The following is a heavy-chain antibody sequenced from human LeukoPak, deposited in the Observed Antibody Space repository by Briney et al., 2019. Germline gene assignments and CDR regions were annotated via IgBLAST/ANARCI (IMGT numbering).Heavy chain of an antibody. Sequence: PSETLSVTCAVYGGSFSGYYWSWIRQPPGKGLEWIGEINHSGSTNYNPSLKSRVTISVDTSKNQFSLKLSSVTAADTAVYYCARSGYVDYWGQGTLVTVSS. V-gene: IGHV4-34*01. D-gene: IGHD3-22*01. CDR3: ARSGYVDY. CDR2: INHSGST. CDR1: GGSFSGYY. J-gene: IGHJ4*02.